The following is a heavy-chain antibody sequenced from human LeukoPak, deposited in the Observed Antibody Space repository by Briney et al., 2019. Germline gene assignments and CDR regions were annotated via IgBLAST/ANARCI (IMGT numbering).Heavy chain of an antibody. CDR1: GFTFSSYA. D-gene: IGHD3-22*01. CDR2: ISYDGSNK. Sequence: GGSLRLSCAASGFTFSSYAMHWVRQAPGKGLEWVAVISYDGSNKYYADSVKGRFTISRDNSKNTLYLQMNSLRAEDTAVYYCARDVPSSGFDYWGQGTLVTVSS. J-gene: IGHJ4*02. CDR3: ARDVPSSGFDY. V-gene: IGHV3-30-3*01.